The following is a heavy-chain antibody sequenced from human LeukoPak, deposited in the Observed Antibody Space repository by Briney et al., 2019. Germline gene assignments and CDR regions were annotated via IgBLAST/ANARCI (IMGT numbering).Heavy chain of an antibody. J-gene: IGHJ6*02. CDR2: ISSSGSTI. D-gene: IGHD3-3*02. V-gene: IGHV3-48*03. CDR3: AKHLRATNTYTFFGLDV. Sequence: GPLRLSCAASGFTFSSYEMNWVRQAPGKGLEWVSYISSSGSTIYYADSVKGRFTISRDNAKNSLYLQLSSLRPEDTALYYCAKHLRATNTYTFFGLDVWGQGTTVTVAS. CDR1: GFTFSSYE.